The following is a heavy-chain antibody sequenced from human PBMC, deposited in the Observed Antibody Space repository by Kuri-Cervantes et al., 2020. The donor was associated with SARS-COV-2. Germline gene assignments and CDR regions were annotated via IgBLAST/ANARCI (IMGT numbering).Heavy chain of an antibody. V-gene: IGHV4-39*07. CDR1: GGSISSSSYY. Sequence: SETLSLTCTVSGGSISSSSYYWVWIRQPPGKGLEWIGSIYYSGSTYYNPSLKSRVSISVDTSKNQFSLKLSSVTAADTAVYYCARIRHPYWYFDLWGRGAMVTVSS. CDR2: IYYSGST. CDR3: ARIRHPYWYFDL. J-gene: IGHJ2*01. D-gene: IGHD1-1*01.